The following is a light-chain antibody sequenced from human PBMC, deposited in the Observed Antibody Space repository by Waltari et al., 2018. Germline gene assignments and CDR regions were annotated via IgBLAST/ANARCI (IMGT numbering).Light chain of an antibody. CDR2: AAS. J-gene: IGKJ4*01. CDR3: QQLNSYPLT. CDR1: QGISSY. Sequence: DIQLTQSPSFLSASVGDRVTITCRASQGISSYLAWYQQKPGKAPKLLIYAASTLQSGVPSRFSGSGSVTEFTRTISSLQPEDFATYYCQQLNSYPLTFGGGTKVEIK. V-gene: IGKV1-9*01.